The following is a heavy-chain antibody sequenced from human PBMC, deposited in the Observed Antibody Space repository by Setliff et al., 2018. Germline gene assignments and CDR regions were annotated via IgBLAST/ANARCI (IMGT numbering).Heavy chain of an antibody. D-gene: IGHD3-3*01. J-gene: IGHJ5*02. CDR1: GDSISSGSYY. CDR3: ARAGPTVTFFRVLVISWWDP. CDR2: FHTGGGT. V-gene: IGHV4-61*09. Sequence: SETLSLTCTASGDSISSGSYYWTWIRQPAGKGLEWIGHFHTGGGTNYNRSLRSRVSISVDTSKNQFSLKLSSVTAADTATYYRARAGPTVTFFRVLVISWWDPWGQGSLVTVSS.